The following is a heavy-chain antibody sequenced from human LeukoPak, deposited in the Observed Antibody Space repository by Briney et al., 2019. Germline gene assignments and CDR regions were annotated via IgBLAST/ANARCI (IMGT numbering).Heavy chain of an antibody. CDR3: ARDDYDILTGTYYFDY. CDR1: GGSISSSNW. Sequence: SETLSLTCAVSGGSISSSNWWSWVRQPPGKGLEWIGEIYHSGSTNYNPSLKSRVTISVDKSKNQFSLKLSSVTAADTAVYYCARDDYDILTGTYYFDYWGQGTLVTVSS. CDR2: IYHSGST. V-gene: IGHV4-4*02. D-gene: IGHD3-9*01. J-gene: IGHJ4*02.